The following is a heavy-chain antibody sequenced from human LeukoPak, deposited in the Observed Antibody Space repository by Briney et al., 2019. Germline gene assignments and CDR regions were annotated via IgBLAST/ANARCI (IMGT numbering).Heavy chain of an antibody. CDR3: ARFGCGWNLEN. CDR1: GFGFRDFW. D-gene: IGHD6-19*01. V-gene: IGHV3-7*02. Sequence: GGSLRLSCAASGFGFRDFWMTWVRQAPGKGLEWVANINQGGGVKYYVDSVKGRFTISRDDTESSLYVQMNSLRDEDTAVYYCARFGCGWNLENWGQGTLVTVSS. J-gene: IGHJ4*02. CDR2: INQGGGVK.